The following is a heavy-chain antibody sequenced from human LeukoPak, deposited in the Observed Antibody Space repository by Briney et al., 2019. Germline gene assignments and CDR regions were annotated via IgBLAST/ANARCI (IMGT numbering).Heavy chain of an antibody. Sequence: PGGSLRLSRAASGFTFRDYYMDWVPEAPGKGLEGVGGTRYKGNSYTTAYAASVTGKFTISRYDSKNSLYLQMNSLKTEDTAVYYCAGEDSVTKGSFDYWGQGTLVTVSS. CDR1: GFTFRDYY. CDR3: AGEDSVTKGSFDY. D-gene: IGHD5/OR15-5a*01. V-gene: IGHV3-72*01. J-gene: IGHJ4*02. CDR2: TRYKGNSYTT.